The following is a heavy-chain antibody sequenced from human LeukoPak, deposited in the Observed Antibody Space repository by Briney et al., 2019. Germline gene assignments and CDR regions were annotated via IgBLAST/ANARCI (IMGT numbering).Heavy chain of an antibody. CDR2: ISSSSNYI. CDR1: GFTFSSYS. CDR3: AREDYNSNWYENWFDP. D-gene: IGHD6-13*01. J-gene: IGHJ5*02. Sequence: GGSLRLSCAASGFTFSSYSMNWVRQAPGKGLEWVSSISSSSNYIYYADSVKGRFTISRDNAKNSLYLQMNSLRAEDTAVYYCAREDYNSNWYENWFDPWGQGTLVTVSS. V-gene: IGHV3-21*01.